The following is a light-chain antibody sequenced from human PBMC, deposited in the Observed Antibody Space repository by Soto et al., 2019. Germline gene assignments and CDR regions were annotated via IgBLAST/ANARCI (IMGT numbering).Light chain of an antibody. V-gene: IGLV2-8*01. Sequence: QSVLTQPPSASGSPGLSVTVSCTGTSSDVGGYNYVSWYQQHPDKAPKLMIYDVNQRPSGVPDRFSGSKSGNTASLTVSGLQAEDEADYYCSSYAGTHVVFGTGTKVTVL. CDR3: SSYAGTHVV. CDR2: DVN. CDR1: SSDVGGYNY. J-gene: IGLJ1*01.